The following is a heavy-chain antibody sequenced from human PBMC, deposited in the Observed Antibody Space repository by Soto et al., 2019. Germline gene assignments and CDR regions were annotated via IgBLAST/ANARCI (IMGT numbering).Heavy chain of an antibody. CDR1: GFTFSSYW. D-gene: IGHD2-8*01. J-gene: IGHJ4*02. CDR3: ARVPIGKYGVWNY. Sequence: GGSLRLSCAASGFTFSSYWMHWVRQAPGKGLVWVSRINPGGTITDYADSVKGRFTISRDNAKNTVYLQVNSLRGDDTAEYFCARVPIGKYGVWNYWGQGTLVTVSS. V-gene: IGHV3-74*01. CDR2: INPGGTIT.